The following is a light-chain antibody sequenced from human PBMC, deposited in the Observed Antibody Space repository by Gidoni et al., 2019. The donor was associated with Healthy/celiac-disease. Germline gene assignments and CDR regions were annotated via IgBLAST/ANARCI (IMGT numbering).Light chain of an antibody. CDR1: ALPKQY. CDR2: KDS. V-gene: IGLV3-25*03. CDR3: QSADSSGTLVV. J-gene: IGLJ2*01. Sequence: SYELTQPPSVSVSPGQTARITCSGDALPKQYAYWYQQKPGQSPVLVIYKDSERPSGIHERFSGSSSGTTVTLTISGGQAGDEADYYCQSADSSGTLVVFGGGTKLTVL.